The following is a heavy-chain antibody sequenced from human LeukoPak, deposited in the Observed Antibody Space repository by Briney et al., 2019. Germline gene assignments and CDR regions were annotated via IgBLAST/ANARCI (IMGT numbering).Heavy chain of an antibody. CDR2: ISYDGSNK. J-gene: IGHJ6*03. V-gene: IGHV3-30*04. CDR1: GFTFSSYA. Sequence: PGRSLRLSCAASGFTFSSYAMHWVRQAPGKGLEWVAVISYDGSNKYYADSVKGRFTISRDNSKNTLYLQMNSLRAEDTAVYYCARDFGGGGYYMDVWGKGTTVTVSS. D-gene: IGHD3-16*01. CDR3: ARDFGGGGYYMDV.